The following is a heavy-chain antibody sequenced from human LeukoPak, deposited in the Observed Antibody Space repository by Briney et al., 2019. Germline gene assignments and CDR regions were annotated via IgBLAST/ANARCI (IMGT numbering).Heavy chain of an antibody. CDR1: GGTFSSYA. CDR3: AYEILGFHDFWSGYASSGMDV. J-gene: IGHJ6*02. Sequence: SVRVSCKASGGTFSSYAISWVRQAPGQGLEWMGRIIPILGIANYAQKFQGRVTITADKSTSTAYMELSSLRSEDTAVYYCAYEILGFHDFWSGYASSGMDVWGQGTTVTVSS. CDR2: IIPILGIA. V-gene: IGHV1-69*04. D-gene: IGHD3-3*01.